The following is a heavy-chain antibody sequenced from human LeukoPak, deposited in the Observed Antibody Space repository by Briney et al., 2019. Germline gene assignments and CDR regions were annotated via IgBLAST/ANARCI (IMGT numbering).Heavy chain of an antibody. V-gene: IGHV3-30*18. Sequence: GGSLRLSCAASGFTFGSYGMHWVRQAPGKGLEWVAVISYDGSNKYYADSVKGRFTISRDNSKNTLYLQMNSLRAEDTAVYYCAKDGGTDWYSYGRLDYWGQGTLVTVSS. CDR2: ISYDGSNK. CDR3: AKDGGTDWYSYGRLDY. D-gene: IGHD5-18*01. CDR1: GFTFGSYG. J-gene: IGHJ4*02.